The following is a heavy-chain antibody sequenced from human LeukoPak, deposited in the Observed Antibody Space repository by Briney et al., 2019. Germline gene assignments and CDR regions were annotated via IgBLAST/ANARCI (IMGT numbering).Heavy chain of an antibody. V-gene: IGHV4-39*07. Sequence: SETLSLTCTVSGGSISSSSYYWGWIRQPPGKGLEWIGSIYYSGSTYYNPSLKSRVTISVDTSKNQFSLKLSSVTAADTAVYYCARTPFGGSSTVFAPWGQGTLVTVSS. D-gene: IGHD2-15*01. CDR1: GGSISSSSYY. CDR3: ARTPFGGSSTVFAP. CDR2: IYYSGST. J-gene: IGHJ5*02.